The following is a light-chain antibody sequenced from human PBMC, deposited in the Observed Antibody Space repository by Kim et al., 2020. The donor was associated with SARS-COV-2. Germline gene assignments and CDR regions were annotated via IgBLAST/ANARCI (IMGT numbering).Light chain of an antibody. Sequence: SVALGKTARVTCGGNNIGSKNVHWYQQKPGQAPVLVIYRDSNRPSGIPERFSGSNSGNTATLTISRAQDGDEADYYCQVWDSSTAVFGGGTQLTVL. CDR3: QVWDSSTAV. V-gene: IGLV3-9*01. CDR1: NIGSKN. J-gene: IGLJ3*02. CDR2: RDS.